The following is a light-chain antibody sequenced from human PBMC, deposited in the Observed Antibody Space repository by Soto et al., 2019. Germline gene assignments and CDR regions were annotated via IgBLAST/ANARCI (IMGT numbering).Light chain of an antibody. Sequence: EIVLTQSPGTLSLSPGERATLSCRASQSVSSSYLAWYQQKPGQAPRLLIYGASSRATGIPDTFSGSGSGTDFTVNISTLEPEDFAVYYCQQYGSSPPYTFGQGTKLEIK. CDR3: QQYGSSPPYT. V-gene: IGKV3-20*01. CDR2: GAS. J-gene: IGKJ2*01. CDR1: QSVSSSY.